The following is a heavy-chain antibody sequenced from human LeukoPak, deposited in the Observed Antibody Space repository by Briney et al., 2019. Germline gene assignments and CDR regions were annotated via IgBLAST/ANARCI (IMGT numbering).Heavy chain of an antibody. CDR2: ISAYNGNT. Sequence: GASVKVSCKASGYTFTSYGISWVRQAPGQGLEWMGWISAYNGNTNYAQKLQGRVTMTEDTSTDTAYMELSSLRSEDTAVYYCATPLGGNSPLHWYFDLWGRGTLVTVSS. CDR1: GYTFTSYG. D-gene: IGHD4-23*01. J-gene: IGHJ2*01. V-gene: IGHV1-18*01. CDR3: ATPLGGNSPLHWYFDL.